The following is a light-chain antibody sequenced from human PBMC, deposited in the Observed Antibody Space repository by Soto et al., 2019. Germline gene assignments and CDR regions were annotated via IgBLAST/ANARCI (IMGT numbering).Light chain of an antibody. CDR1: ENVKTR. CDR3: QQYEDGPLT. CDR2: DAF. Sequence: EKVMTQSPATLSVSPGERATLSCRASENVKTRLAWYQQKSGQAPRLLIYDAFTRATGIPARFSGSASGTEFTLTISSLQSEESAVYYCQQYEDGPLTFGGGTKV. V-gene: IGKV3-15*01. J-gene: IGKJ4*01.